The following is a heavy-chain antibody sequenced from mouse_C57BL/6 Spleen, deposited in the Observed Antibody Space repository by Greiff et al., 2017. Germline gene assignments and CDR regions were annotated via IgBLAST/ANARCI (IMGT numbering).Heavy chain of an antibody. CDR3: ARAGASYYAMDY. CDR1: GYSITSGYY. D-gene: IGHD3-3*01. V-gene: IGHV3-6*01. CDR2: ISYDGSN. J-gene: IGHJ4*01. Sequence: EVQLVESGPGLVKPSQSLSLTCSVTGYSITSGYYWNWIRQFPGNKLEWMGYISYDGSNNYNPSLKNRISITRDTSKNQFFLKLNSVTTEDTATYYCARAGASYYAMDYWGQGTSVTVSS.